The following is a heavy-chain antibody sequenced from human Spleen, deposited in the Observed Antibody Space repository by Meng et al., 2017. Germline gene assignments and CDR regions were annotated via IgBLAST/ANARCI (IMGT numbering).Heavy chain of an antibody. CDR2: ISYDGSDK. CDR1: GFTFSSKT. V-gene: IGHV3-30*04. J-gene: IGHJ4*02. Sequence: GGSLRLSCAASGFTFSSKTMHWVRQVPGNVLEWVAVISYDGSDKYYADSVRGRFTISRDNSKNTLYMQKNSLRPEETAVYYGARGEAPSGYYFDYWGQGTLVTVSS. D-gene: IGHD3-22*01. CDR3: ARGEAPSGYYFDY.